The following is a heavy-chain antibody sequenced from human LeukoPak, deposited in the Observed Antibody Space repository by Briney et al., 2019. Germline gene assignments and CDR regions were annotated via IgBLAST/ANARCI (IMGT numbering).Heavy chain of an antibody. J-gene: IGHJ4*02. CDR3: ARGTYYDFWSGYYSFSLYDY. D-gene: IGHD3-3*01. CDR1: GGSISSHY. CDR2: IYYSGST. V-gene: IGHV4-59*11. Sequence: SETLSLTCTVSGGSISSHYWSWMRQPPGQGLEWIGYIYYSGSTNYNPSLKSRVTISVDTSKNQFSLKLSSVTAADTAVYYCARGTYYDFWSGYYSFSLYDYWGQGTLVTVST.